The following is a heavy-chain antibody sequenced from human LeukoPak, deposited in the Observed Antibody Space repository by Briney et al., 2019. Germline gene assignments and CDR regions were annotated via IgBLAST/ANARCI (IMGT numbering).Heavy chain of an antibody. CDR3: AKGGKWDVTPFDY. CDR2: ISSGGGST. D-gene: IGHD1-26*01. J-gene: IGHJ4*02. V-gene: IGHV3-23*01. Sequence: GGPLSLPCAASGFTFTSYSMNWVRQAPGKGLEGVSTISSGGGSTYYADSVKGRFTISRDNSKNTLYLQVNSLRAEDTAVYYCAKGGKWDVTPFDYWGQGTLVTVSS. CDR1: GFTFTSYS.